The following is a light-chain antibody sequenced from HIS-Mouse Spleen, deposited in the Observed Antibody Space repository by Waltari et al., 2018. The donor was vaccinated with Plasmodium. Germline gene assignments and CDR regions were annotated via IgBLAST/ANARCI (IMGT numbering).Light chain of an antibody. CDR2: GAS. Sequence: EIVMTQSPATLSVSPGERATLSCRASQSVSINLAWYQQKPGQAPRLLIYGASTRATGIPARFSGRGSGTEFTLTISILQSEDFAVYYCQQYNNWSFTFGPGTKVDIK. CDR1: QSVSIN. J-gene: IGKJ3*01. CDR3: QQYNNWSFT. V-gene: IGKV3-15*01.